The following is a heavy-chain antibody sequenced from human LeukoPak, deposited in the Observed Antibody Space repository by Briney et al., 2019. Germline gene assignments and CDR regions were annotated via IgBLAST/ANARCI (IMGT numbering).Heavy chain of an antibody. D-gene: IGHD3-16*01. CDR1: GFTFNNYA. Sequence: PGGSLRLSCVASGFTFNNYAMPWVRQAPGKGLEWVAFISNDGSNKFYADSVKGRFTISRDDSRNTLHVEMRSLRPEDTAVYYCARDLGPTYCILDSWGQGILVTVSS. J-gene: IGHJ4*02. V-gene: IGHV3-30*04. CDR2: ISNDGSNK. CDR3: ARDLGPTYCILDS.